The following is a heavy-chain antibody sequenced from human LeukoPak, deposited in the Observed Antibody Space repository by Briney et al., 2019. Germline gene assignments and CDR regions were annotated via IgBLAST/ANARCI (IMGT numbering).Heavy chain of an antibody. CDR3: GTLLSNGPFDY. V-gene: IGHV1-2*02. CDR2: IYPNTGTT. J-gene: IGHJ4*02. CDR1: GYTFTGYY. Sequence: ASVKVSCKASGYTFTGYYMHWVRQAPGQGLEWMGYIYPNTGTTKYAQKFQGRVTMTRDTSISTAYMELSGLRSDDTAVYYCGTLLSNGPFDYWGQGSLVTVSS.